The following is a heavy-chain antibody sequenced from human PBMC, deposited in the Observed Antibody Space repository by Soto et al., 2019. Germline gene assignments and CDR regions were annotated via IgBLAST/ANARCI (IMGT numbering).Heavy chain of an antibody. Sequence: QVQLVESGGGVVQPGRSLRLSCAASGFTFSSYGMHWFRQAPGKGLEWVAVISEDGSTKYYADSVKGRLTISRDDSKKTLYLQKDGMRAEDTAVYYCAKSEWAAAGTKWTLGDYWGQGTLVTVSS. V-gene: IGHV3-30*18. CDR3: AKSEWAAAGTKWTLGDY. J-gene: IGHJ4*02. D-gene: IGHD6-13*01. CDR2: ISEDGSTK. CDR1: GFTFSSYG.